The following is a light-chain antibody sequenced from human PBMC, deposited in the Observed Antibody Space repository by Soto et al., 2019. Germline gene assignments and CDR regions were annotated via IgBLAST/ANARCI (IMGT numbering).Light chain of an antibody. V-gene: IGLV2-8*01. J-gene: IGLJ1*01. CDR2: EVS. CDR1: SSDVGGYDY. CDR3: CSYAGSNNYYV. Sequence: SVLTQPPSASGSPGQSVTISCTGTSSDVGGYDYVSWYQHHPGEAPKLMIYEVSKRPSGVPDRFSGSKSGNTASLTVSGLQAEDEADYFCCSYAGSNNYYVFGTGTKVTVL.